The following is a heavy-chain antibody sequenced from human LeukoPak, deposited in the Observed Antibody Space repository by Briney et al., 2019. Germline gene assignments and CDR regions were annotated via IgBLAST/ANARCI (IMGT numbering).Heavy chain of an antibody. CDR2: ISYDGSNK. J-gene: IGHJ4*02. Sequence: GGSLRLSCAASGFTFSSYGMHWVRQAPGKGLEWVAVISYDGSNKYYADSVKGRFTISRDNSKNTLYLQMNSLRAEDTAVYYCAKGPGTANYFDYWGQGTLVTVSS. V-gene: IGHV3-30*18. D-gene: IGHD5-18*01. CDR3: AKGPGTANYFDY. CDR1: GFTFSSYG.